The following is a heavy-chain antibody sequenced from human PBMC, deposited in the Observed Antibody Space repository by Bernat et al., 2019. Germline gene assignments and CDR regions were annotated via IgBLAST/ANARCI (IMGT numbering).Heavy chain of an antibody. V-gene: IGHV3-30*01. CDR1: GFTFSSYA. CDR2: ISYDGSNK. D-gene: IGHD3-3*01. J-gene: IGHJ4*02. Sequence: QVQLVESGGGVVQPGRSLRLSCAASGFTFSSYAMHWVRQAPDKGLEWVAVISYDGSNKYYADSVKGRFTISRDNSKNTLYLQMNSLRAEDTAVYYCARGDDYDFWSGFVVYWGQGTLVTVSS. CDR3: ARGDDYDFWSGFVVY.